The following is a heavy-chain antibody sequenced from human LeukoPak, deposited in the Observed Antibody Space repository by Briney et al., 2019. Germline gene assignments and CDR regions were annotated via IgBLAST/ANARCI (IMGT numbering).Heavy chain of an antibody. D-gene: IGHD2-2*01. J-gene: IGHJ5*02. CDR1: GGSISTYY. V-gene: IGHV4-59*01. CDR2: ICYSGNT. Sequence: SETLSLTCTVSGGSISTYYWSWIRHPPGKGLEWIGYICYSGNTNYNPSLKSRVTISVDTSKNQFSLNLSSVTAADTAVYYCARGGTSWFDPWGQGTLVTVSS. CDR3: ARGGTSWFDP.